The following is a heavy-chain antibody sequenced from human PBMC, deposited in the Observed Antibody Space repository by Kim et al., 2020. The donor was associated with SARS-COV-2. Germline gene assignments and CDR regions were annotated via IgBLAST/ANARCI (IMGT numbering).Heavy chain of an antibody. CDR2: ISYSGRT. V-gene: IGHV4-31*03. CDR3: ARSIDSSGDYSDACDI. Sequence: SETLSLTCTVPGGSVSSGYHFWSWIRQHPGKGLEWIGYISYSGRTYYNPSLKSRVTISLDTSKNQVSLRLSSVTAADTALYFCARSIDSSGDYSDACDIWGQGTMDTVSS. D-gene: IGHD3-22*01. J-gene: IGHJ3*02. CDR1: GGSVSSGYHF.